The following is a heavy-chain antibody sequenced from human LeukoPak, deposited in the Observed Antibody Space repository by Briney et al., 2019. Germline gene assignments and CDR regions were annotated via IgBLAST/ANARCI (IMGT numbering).Heavy chain of an antibody. CDR1: GGSFSGYY. J-gene: IGHJ4*02. Sequence: SETLSLTCAVYGGSFSGYYWSWIRQPPGKGLEWIGEINHSGSTNYNPSLKSRVTILVDTSKNQFSLKLSSVTAADTAVYYCARGRAAIDYWGQGTLVTVSS. CDR2: INHSGST. D-gene: IGHD6-13*01. CDR3: ARGRAAIDY. V-gene: IGHV4-34*01.